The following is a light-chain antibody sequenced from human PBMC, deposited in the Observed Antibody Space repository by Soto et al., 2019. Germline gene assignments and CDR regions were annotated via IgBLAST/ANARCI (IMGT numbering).Light chain of an antibody. CDR1: QGISSY. CDR3: QQLNSYPLT. J-gene: IGKJ4*01. CDR2: AAS. Sequence: DLQLTQSPSFLSASVGDRVTITCRASQGISSYLAWYQQKPGKAPKLLIYAASTLQSGVPSRFSGSGSGTEVTLTISSLQPEDFATYYCQQLNSYPLTVGGGTKVEIK. V-gene: IGKV1-9*01.